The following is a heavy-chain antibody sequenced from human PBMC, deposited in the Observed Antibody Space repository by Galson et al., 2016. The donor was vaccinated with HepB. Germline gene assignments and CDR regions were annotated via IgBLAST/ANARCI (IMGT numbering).Heavy chain of an antibody. CDR2: ISYDGNNK. CDR3: ARVLSSGWTRQFDY. J-gene: IGHJ4*02. Sequence: SLRLSCAASGFSFGNSGMSWVRQAPGKGLEWVTAISYDGNNKYYADSVKGRFTISGDNSKNTVSLQMNGLTTEDTAVYFCARVLSSGWTRQFDYWGQGTLVAVSS. CDR1: GFSFGNSG. D-gene: IGHD6-19*01. V-gene: IGHV3-30*03.